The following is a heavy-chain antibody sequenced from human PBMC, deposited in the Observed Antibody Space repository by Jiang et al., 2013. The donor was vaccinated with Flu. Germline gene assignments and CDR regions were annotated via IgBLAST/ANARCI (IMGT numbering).Heavy chain of an antibody. CDR3: ARGYSSSTSRAAGKNWFDP. J-gene: IGHJ5*02. V-gene: IGHV4-59*01. CDR1: GGSISSYF. D-gene: IGHD2-2*01. CDR2: IYYSGST. Sequence: VLLKPSETLSLTCTVSGGSISSYFWGWIRQPPGKGLEWIGYIYYSGSTNYNPSLKSRVTISLDTSKNQFSLKLSSVTAADTAVYYCARGYSSSTSRAAGKNWFDPWGQGTLVTVSS.